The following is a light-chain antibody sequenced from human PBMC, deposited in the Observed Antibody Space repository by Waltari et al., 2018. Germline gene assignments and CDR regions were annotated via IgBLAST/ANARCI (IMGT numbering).Light chain of an antibody. CDR2: YAS. V-gene: IGKV1-16*01. CDR3: QQYGDYPYT. CDR1: QGIGKS. J-gene: IGKJ2*01. Sequence: DIQMTQSPYSLSASVGDRVPITVRASQGIGKSLTWFQQKPGKTPKSLIYYASSLQTGVPSRFSGRGSGTDFTLTITSLQPEDFATYYCQQYGDYPYTFGQGTKVEL.